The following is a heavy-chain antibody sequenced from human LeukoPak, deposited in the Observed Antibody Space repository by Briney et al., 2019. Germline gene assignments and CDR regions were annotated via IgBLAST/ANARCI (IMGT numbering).Heavy chain of an antibody. CDR1: AFTFSSFG. Sequence: GGSLRLSCAASAFTFSSFGMHWVRQAPGKGLEWVAVIWYDGSKKYYADSVKGRFTISRDNSKNTLDLQMNGLRAEDTAVYYCARETPSADAAFDYWGQGTLVTVSS. V-gene: IGHV3-33*01. D-gene: IGHD2-15*01. CDR2: IWYDGSKK. CDR3: ARETPSADAAFDY. J-gene: IGHJ4*02.